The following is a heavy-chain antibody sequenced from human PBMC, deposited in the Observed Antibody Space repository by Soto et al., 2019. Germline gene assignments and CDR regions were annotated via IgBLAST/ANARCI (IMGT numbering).Heavy chain of an antibody. CDR3: ATGIVESGYFSSTSCYLGYYHGMDV. CDR2: IIPIFGTA. D-gene: IGHD2-2*01. CDR1: GGTFSSYA. V-gene: IGHV1-69*13. J-gene: IGHJ6*02. Sequence: SVKVSCKASGGTFSSYAISWVRQAPGQGLEWMGGIIPIFGTANYAQKFQGRVTITADESTSTAYMELSSLRSEDTAVYYCATGIVESGYFSSTSCYLGYYHGMDVWGQGTTVTVSS.